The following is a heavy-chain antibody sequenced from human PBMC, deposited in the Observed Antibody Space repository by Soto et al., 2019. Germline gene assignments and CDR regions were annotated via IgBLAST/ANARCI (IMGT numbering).Heavy chain of an antibody. CDR1: GFSLTTSAVG. CDR3: AHRTTTVTWWLDP. J-gene: IGHJ5*02. Sequence: QITLKESGPTLVKPTQTLTLTCTSSGFSLTTSAVGVGWIRQPPGKALEWLALIYWDEYKSYSPSLKSRLTTTKDTSKTPVVLTMTNMDPADTVTYFCAHRTTTVTWWLDPWGQGTLVTVS. D-gene: IGHD4-17*01. CDR2: IYWDEYK. V-gene: IGHV2-5*02.